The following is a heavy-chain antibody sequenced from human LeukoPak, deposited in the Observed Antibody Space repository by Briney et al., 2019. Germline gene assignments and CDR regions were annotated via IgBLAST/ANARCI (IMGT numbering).Heavy chain of an antibody. CDR2: ISYDGSNK. V-gene: IGHV3-30*18. Sequence: GGSLRLSCAASGFTFSSYSMNWVRQAPGKGLEWVAVISYDGSNKYYADSVKGRFTISRDNSKNTLYLQMNSLRAEDTAVYYCAKGQAAAGTMDYWGQGTLVTVSS. CDR3: AKGQAAAGTMDY. J-gene: IGHJ4*02. D-gene: IGHD6-13*01. CDR1: GFTFSSYS.